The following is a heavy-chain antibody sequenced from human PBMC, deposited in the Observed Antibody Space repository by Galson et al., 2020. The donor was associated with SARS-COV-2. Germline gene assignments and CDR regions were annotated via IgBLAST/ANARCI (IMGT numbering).Heavy chain of an antibody. D-gene: IGHD3-3*01. Sequence: GESLKISCAASGFTFSTYSMSWVRQAPGKGLEWVASISRSSGDIYYADSVKGRFTVSRDNANNSLYLQMNSLGAGDTAVYFCARDRALITISGVVGDFDFWGQGTRVTVSS. CDR3: ARDRALITISGVVGDFDF. CDR2: ISRSSGDI. CDR1: GFTFSTYS. V-gene: IGHV3-21*01. J-gene: IGHJ4*02.